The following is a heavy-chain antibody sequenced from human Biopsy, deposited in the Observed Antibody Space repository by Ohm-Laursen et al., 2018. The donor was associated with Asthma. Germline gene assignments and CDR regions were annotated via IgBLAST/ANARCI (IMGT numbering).Heavy chain of an antibody. V-gene: IGHV4-61*01. CDR2: IFYSGAT. D-gene: IGHD5-12*01. CDR3: ARGTIVAGIDY. J-gene: IGHJ4*02. Sequence: GALSLTCSVSGGSVSSDKYYWSWIRQPPGKGLEWIAYIFYSGATNYNPALKSRVAQSIDTSKSQFSLRLNSLSAADTAVYYCARGTIVAGIDYWGRGTLVTVSS. CDR1: GGSVSSDKYY.